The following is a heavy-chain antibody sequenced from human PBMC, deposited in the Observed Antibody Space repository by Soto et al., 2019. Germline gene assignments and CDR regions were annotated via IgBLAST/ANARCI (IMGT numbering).Heavy chain of an antibody. CDR1: GFTFSSYA. Sequence: PGGSLRLSCAASGFTFSSYAMSWVRQSPRKGLEWVSAISGSGGSTFYADSVKGRFTISRDNSQNTVYLQMNSLRAEDTAVYYCAKDKEVDCSGGSCYPIDYWGQGTLVTVSS. J-gene: IGHJ4*02. V-gene: IGHV3-23*01. CDR2: ISGSGGST. D-gene: IGHD2-15*01. CDR3: AKDKEVDCSGGSCYPIDY.